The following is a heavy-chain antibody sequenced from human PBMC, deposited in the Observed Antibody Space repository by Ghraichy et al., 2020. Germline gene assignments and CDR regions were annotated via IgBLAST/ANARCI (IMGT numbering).Heavy chain of an antibody. J-gene: IGHJ3*02. CDR2: INSDKTNI. V-gene: IGHV3-48*01. CDR3: AGDKGDSSSWYDAFDI. CDR1: GFTFSSYS. Sequence: GGSLRLSCAASGFTFSSYSMNWVRQAPGKGLEWVSYINSDKTNIYYADSVRGRFTISRANAKASLYLQMHSLRAEDTAVYYCAGDKGDSSSWYDAFDIWGQGTMVTVSS. D-gene: IGHD6-13*01.